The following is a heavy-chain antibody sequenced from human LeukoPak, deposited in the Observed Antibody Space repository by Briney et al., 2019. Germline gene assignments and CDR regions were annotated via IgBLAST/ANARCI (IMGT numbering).Heavy chain of an antibody. D-gene: IGHD1-26*01. CDR3: AKDRMVGTGEYYFDY. V-gene: IGHV3-23*01. Sequence: PGGSLRLSCAASGFTFSSYAMSWVRQAPGKGLEWVSAISGSGGSTYYADSVKGRFTISRDNSKNTLYLQMNSLRAEDTAVYYCAKDRMVGTGEYYFDYWGQGTLATVSS. CDR2: ISGSGGST. CDR1: GFTFSSYA. J-gene: IGHJ4*02.